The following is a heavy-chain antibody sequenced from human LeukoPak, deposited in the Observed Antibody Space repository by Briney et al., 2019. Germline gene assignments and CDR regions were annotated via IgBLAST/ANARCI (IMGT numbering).Heavy chain of an antibody. CDR2: ISAYNGNT. Sequence: ASVKVSCKASGYTFTSYGISWVRQAPGQGLEWMGWISAYNGNTNYAQKLQGRVTMTTDTSTSTAYMELRSLRSDDTAVYYCARDFVRFGELPSLPWFDPWGQGTLVTVPS. V-gene: IGHV1-18*04. CDR3: ARDFVRFGELPSLPWFDP. J-gene: IGHJ5*02. CDR1: GYTFTSYG. D-gene: IGHD3-10*01.